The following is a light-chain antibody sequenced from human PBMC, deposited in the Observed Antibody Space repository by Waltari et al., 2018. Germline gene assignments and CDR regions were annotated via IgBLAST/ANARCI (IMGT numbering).Light chain of an antibody. Sequence: QTVVTQEPSLSVSPGGTVTLPCALSSGSLSTTSSVTWYQQTPGQAPRTLVYKANARSSGVPDRFSGSILGNTAALTITGAQADDESDYYCALYMGSGIWVFGGGTRLTVL. J-gene: IGLJ3*02. CDR1: SGSLSTTSS. CDR3: ALYMGSGIWV. V-gene: IGLV8-61*01. CDR2: KAN.